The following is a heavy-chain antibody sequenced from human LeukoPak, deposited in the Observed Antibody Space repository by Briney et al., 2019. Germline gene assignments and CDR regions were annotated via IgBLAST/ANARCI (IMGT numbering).Heavy chain of an antibody. CDR2: LSKSGNT. J-gene: IGHJ3*02. CDR1: GGSISSYY. D-gene: IGHD3-9*01. V-gene: IGHV4-59*01. CDR3: ARARYVNSFYAFDI. Sequence: PSETRSLTCTVSGGSISSYYWSWIRLPPRKGLEWIGYLSKSGNTSYSPSLKSRVTIFGDTSKNQFFLKLSSVTAADTAMYYCARARYVNSFYAFDIWGQGTLVTVSS.